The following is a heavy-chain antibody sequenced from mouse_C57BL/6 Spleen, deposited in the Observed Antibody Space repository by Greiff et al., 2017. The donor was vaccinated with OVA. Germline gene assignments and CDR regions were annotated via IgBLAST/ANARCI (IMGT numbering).Heavy chain of an antibody. CDR1: GFTFSDYY. D-gene: IGHD3-3*01. V-gene: IGHV5-16*01. CDR3: ARDEGHFDY. Sequence: EVKLVESEGGLVQPGSSMKLSCTASGFTFSDYYMAWVRQVPEKGLEWVANINYDGSSTYYLDSLKSRFIISRDNAKNILYLQMSSLKSEDTATYYCARDEGHFDYWGQGTTLTVSS. CDR2: INYDGSST. J-gene: IGHJ2*01.